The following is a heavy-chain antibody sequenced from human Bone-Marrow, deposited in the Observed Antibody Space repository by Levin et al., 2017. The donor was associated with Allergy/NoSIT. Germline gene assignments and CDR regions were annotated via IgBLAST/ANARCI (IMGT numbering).Heavy chain of an antibody. CDR3: AKGGGITLMGVSGANLEAFDM. CDR2: IGWNSGTL. D-gene: IGHD3-22*01. J-gene: IGHJ3*02. CDR1: GFSFGDYA. V-gene: IGHV3-9*01. Sequence: SLKISCAASGFSFGDYAMHWVRQAPGKGLEWVSGIGWNSGTLGYADSVKGRFTISRDNAKNSLYLQMNSLRAEDTALYYCAKGGGITLMGVSGANLEAFDMWGQGTMVTVSS.